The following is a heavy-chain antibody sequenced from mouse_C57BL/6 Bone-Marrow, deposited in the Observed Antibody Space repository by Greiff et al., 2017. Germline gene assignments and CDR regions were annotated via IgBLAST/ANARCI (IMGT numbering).Heavy chain of an antibody. CDR1: GYTFTSYW. Sequence: QVQLQQPGAELVKPGASVKVSCTASGYTFTSYWMHWVKQRPDQGLEWIGRINPSDSDTNYTQKFKGKATLTVDRSSSTAYMQLSSLTSEDSAVYYCATYEGGNYWGQGTTLTVSS. D-gene: IGHD2-3*01. CDR2: INPSDSDT. CDR3: ATYEGGNY. J-gene: IGHJ2*01. V-gene: IGHV1-74*01.